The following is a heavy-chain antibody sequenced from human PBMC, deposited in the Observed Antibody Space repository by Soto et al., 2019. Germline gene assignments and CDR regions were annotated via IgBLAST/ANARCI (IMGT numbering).Heavy chain of an antibody. J-gene: IGHJ6*02. Sequence: QVQLVESGGGLVKPGGSLRLSCVASGFTFSDYYMNWIRQAPGKGLEWVAYITSSGQSVFCAESVKGRFTVSRDNSKNSMYLQMDSLRADDTAIYYCARDARYASSWYGLDVWGQGTTVTVSS. CDR1: GFTFSDYY. V-gene: IGHV3-11*01. CDR2: ITSSGQSV. D-gene: IGHD6-13*01. CDR3: ARDARYASSWYGLDV.